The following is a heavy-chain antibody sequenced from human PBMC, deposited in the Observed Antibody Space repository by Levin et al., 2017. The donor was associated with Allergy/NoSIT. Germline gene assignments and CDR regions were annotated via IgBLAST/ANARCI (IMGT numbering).Heavy chain of an antibody. V-gene: IGHV1-2*02. CDR1: GYTFTGYY. CDR3: ARVPIVGAIYWYFDL. J-gene: IGHJ2*01. D-gene: IGHD1-26*01. CDR2: INPNSGGT. Sequence: ASVKVSCKASGYTFTGYYMHWVRQAPGQGLEWMGWINPNSGGTNYAQKFQGRVTMTRDTSISTAYMELSRLRSDDTAVYYCARVPIVGAIYWYFDLWGRGTLVTVSS.